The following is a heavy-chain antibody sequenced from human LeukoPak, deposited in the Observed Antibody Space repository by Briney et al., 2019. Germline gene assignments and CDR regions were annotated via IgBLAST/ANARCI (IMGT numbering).Heavy chain of an antibody. V-gene: IGHV3-11*04. D-gene: IGHD2-2*01. Sequence: GGSLRLSCAASGFTFTDYYMSWIRQAPGKGLDWVSYISSSGSTKNYAGSVKGRSTISRDNAKNSLYLQMNSLRAEDTAVYYCARVDCSSTSCYEFDYWGQGTLVTGSS. CDR2: ISSSGSTK. CDR1: GFTFTDYY. J-gene: IGHJ4*02. CDR3: ARVDCSSTSCYEFDY.